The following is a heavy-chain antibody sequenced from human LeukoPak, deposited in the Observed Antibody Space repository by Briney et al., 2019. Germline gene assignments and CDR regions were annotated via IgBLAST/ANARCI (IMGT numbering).Heavy chain of an antibody. D-gene: IGHD6-6*01. Sequence: GGSLRLSCAASGFTFKNYNMVWVRQAPGKGLEWVSAISGSGGSTYYADSVKGRFTISRDNSKNTLYLQMNSLRAEDTAVYYCAKGSSSWDYWGQGTLVTVSS. V-gene: IGHV3-23*01. CDR3: AKGSSSWDY. J-gene: IGHJ4*02. CDR2: ISGSGGST. CDR1: GFTFKNYN.